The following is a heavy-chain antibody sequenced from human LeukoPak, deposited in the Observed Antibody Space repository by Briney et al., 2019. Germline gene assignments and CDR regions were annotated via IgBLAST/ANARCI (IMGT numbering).Heavy chain of an antibody. D-gene: IGHD6-13*01. J-gene: IGHJ4*02. V-gene: IGHV4-59*01. CDR2: IYYTGST. Sequence: SETLSLTCTVSGGSISSYYWSWIRQPPGKGLEWIGYIYYTGSTNYNPSLKSRVTMSVDTSKNQFSLQLTSVTTADTDVYYCARNLIPEQLVLTFWGQGTLVTVSS. CDR1: GGSISSYY. CDR3: ARNLIPEQLVLTF.